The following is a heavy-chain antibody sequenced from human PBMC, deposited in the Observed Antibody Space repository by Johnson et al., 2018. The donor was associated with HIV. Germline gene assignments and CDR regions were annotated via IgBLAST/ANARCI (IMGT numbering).Heavy chain of an antibody. D-gene: IGHD2-8*01. CDR3: ARSVNAGRPFDI. CDR2: ISSDESYI. Sequence: QVQLVESGGGVVQPGRSLRLSCAASGITFSRFPMNWVRQAPGKGLEWVAVISSDESYIHYGDSVKGRFIVSRDNAKNSFYLQMNSLRAEDTAVYYCARSVNAGRPFDIWGQGTLVTVSS. V-gene: IGHV3-30*04. J-gene: IGHJ3*02. CDR1: GITFSRFP.